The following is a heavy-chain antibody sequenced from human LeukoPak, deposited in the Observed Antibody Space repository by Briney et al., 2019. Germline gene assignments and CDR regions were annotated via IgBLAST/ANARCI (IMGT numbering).Heavy chain of an antibody. D-gene: IGHD3-22*01. Sequence: PGGSLRLSCAASGFTVSSDYMNWVRQAPGKGLEWVSYISSSSSTIYYADSVKGRFTIPRDNAKNSLYLQMNSLRAEDTAVYYCARDQTQNYYDSSGYSDYWGQGTLVTVSS. J-gene: IGHJ4*02. CDR1: GFTVSSDY. V-gene: IGHV3-48*01. CDR2: ISSSSSTI. CDR3: ARDQTQNYYDSSGYSDY.